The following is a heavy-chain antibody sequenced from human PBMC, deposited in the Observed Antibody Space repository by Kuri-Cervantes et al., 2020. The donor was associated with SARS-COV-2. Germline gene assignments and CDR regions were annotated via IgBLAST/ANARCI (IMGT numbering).Heavy chain of an antibody. D-gene: IGHD2-2*01. J-gene: IGHJ3*02. CDR3: ARGGAGYCSSTSCYLAFDI. CDR2: IYYSGST. V-gene: IGHV4-59*08. Sequence: GSLRLSCTVSGGSISSYYWSWIRQPPGKGLEWIGYIYYSGSTNYNPSLKSRVTISVDTSKNQFSLKLSSVTAADTAVYYCARGGAGYCSSTSCYLAFDIWGQGTMVTVSS. CDR1: GGSISSYY.